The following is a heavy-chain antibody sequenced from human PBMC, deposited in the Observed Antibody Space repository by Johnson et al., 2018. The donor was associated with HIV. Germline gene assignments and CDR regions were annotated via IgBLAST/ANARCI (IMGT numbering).Heavy chain of an antibody. CDR2: ITGSGGST. D-gene: IGHD7-27*01. Sequence: VQLVESGGGVVQPGGSLRLSCAASAFTFSSYAMSWVRQAPGKGLEWVSIITGSGGSTYYADSVKGRFTISRDNSENTLYLQMNSLRAEDTAVYYCASDWGSRHAFDSGGQGTMVTVSS. CDR1: AFTFSSYA. J-gene: IGHJ3*02. V-gene: IGHV3-23*04. CDR3: ASDWGSRHAFDS.